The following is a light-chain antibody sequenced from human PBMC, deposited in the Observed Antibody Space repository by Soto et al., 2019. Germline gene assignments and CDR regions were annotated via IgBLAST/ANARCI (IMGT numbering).Light chain of an antibody. V-gene: IGLV2-14*03. CDR1: SSDVGGYDF. Sequence: QSALTQPASVSGSPGQSITISCTGTSSDVGGYDFVSWYQHHPGKAPRLMIYDVSHRPSGVSDRFSASKSGNTASLTISGLLAEDEADYYCCSYTSSTTYAFGTGTKVTVL. J-gene: IGLJ1*01. CDR2: DVS. CDR3: CSYTSSTTYA.